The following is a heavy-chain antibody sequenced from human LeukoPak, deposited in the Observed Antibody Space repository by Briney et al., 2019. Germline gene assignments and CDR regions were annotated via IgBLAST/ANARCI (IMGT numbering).Heavy chain of an antibody. V-gene: IGHV3-64D*09. CDR3: VKDVGGSYAFDY. J-gene: IGHJ4*02. D-gene: IGHD1-26*01. CDR1: GFTFSRYA. Sequence: GGSLRLSCSASGFTFSRYAMHWVRQAPGKGLEYVSGINDNGGRTHYGDSVKGRFSTSRDNSKNTLHLQMSTLRAEDTALYYCVKDVGGSYAFDYWGQGILVTVAS. CDR2: INDNGGRT.